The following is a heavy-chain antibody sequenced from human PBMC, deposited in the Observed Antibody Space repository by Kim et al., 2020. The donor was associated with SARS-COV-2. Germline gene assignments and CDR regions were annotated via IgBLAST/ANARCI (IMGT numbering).Heavy chain of an antibody. CDR1: GDSVATDF. J-gene: IGHJ6*02. D-gene: IGHD1-1*01. Sequence: SETLSLTCTVSGDSVATDFWTWIRQAPGKGLDWIGYVSYSGGTSYNPSLRGRLTISVDTSRTHVSLRLNSVTAADTGIYYCTRAHQLAPRGYGMDVWVPG. V-gene: IGHV4-59*02. CDR3: TRAHQLAPRGYGMDV. CDR2: VSYSGGT.